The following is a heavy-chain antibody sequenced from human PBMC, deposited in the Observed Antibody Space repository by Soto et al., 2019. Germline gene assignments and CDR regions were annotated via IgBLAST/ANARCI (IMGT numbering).Heavy chain of an antibody. V-gene: IGHV4-34*01. CDR3: ARAVGVNIVVVVAAIDYYYYYMDV. Sequence: SETLSLTCAVYGGSFSGYYWSWIRQPPGKGLEWIGEINHSGSTNYNPSLKSRVTISVDTSKNQFSLKLSSVTAADTAVYYCARAVGVNIVVVVAAIDYYYYYMDVRGKGTTVTVSS. CDR2: INHSGST. D-gene: IGHD2-15*01. J-gene: IGHJ6*03. CDR1: GGSFSGYY.